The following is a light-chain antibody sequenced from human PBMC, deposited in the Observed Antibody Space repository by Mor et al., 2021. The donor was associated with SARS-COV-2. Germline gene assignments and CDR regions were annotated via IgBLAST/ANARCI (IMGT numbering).Light chain of an antibody. CDR3: QQYNSYPLT. Sequence: KPPKLLIYKASNLECGVPSRFSGSGSGTDFALSISSLQPDDFATYFCQQYNSYPLTFGGG. J-gene: IGKJ4*01. CDR2: KAS. V-gene: IGKV1-5*03.